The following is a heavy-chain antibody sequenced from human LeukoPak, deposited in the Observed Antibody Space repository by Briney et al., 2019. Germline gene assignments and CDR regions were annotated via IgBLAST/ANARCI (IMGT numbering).Heavy chain of an antibody. CDR2: ISGSGGST. J-gene: IGHJ4*02. V-gene: IGHV3-23*01. Sequence: GGSLRLSCAASGFTFSSSAMSWVRQAPGKGLEWVSAISGSGGSTYFADSVKGRFTISRDNSKSTLSLQMNSLRAEDTAVYYCAKSRRDGYNYDYWGQGTLVTVSS. CDR3: AKSRRDGYNYDY. D-gene: IGHD5-24*01. CDR1: GFTFSSSA.